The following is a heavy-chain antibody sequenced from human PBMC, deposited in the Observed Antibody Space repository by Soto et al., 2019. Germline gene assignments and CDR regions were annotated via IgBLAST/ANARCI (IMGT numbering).Heavy chain of an antibody. CDR3: ALTVMPVGNLPAFDH. J-gene: IGHJ4*02. CDR2: IYNNVKT. Sequence: QMQLQDSGPGLVKPSETLSLACTVSGGSVSSPKYFWRWIRQPPGQGLEWVAYIYNNVKTNYNPSLKSRATTSVDTANNQCSLKRTSVTGADSAVYFCALTVMPVGNLPAFDHWCQGVLVTVSS. CDR1: GGSVSSPKYF. D-gene: IGHD7-27*01. V-gene: IGHV4-61*01.